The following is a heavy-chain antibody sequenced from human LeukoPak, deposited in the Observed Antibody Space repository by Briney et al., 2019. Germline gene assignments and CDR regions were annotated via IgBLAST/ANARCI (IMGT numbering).Heavy chain of an antibody. CDR2: ISWNSGTI. V-gene: IGHV3-9*03. D-gene: IGHD6-19*01. Sequence: GRSLRLSCAASGFIFNDYAMHWVRQAPGKGLEWVAGISWNSGTIAYADSVKGRFTISRDNAKNSLYLQMNSLRPEDMAFYFCAKVAAYSSGWYDSWGQGTLVTVSS. J-gene: IGHJ5*01. CDR3: AKVAAYSSGWYDS. CDR1: GFIFNDYA.